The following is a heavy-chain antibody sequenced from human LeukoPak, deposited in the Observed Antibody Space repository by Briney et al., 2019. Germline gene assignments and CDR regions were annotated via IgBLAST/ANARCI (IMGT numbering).Heavy chain of an antibody. CDR1: GGSFSGYY. CDR2: INHSGST. V-gene: IGHV4-34*01. J-gene: IGHJ3*02. D-gene: IGHD5-18*01. Sequence: PSETLSLICAVYGGSFSGYYWSWIRQPPGKGLEWIGEINHSGSTNYNPSLKSRVTISVDTSKNQFSLKLSSVTAADTAVYYCARDLYSYGTIDIWGQGTMVTVSS. CDR3: ARDLYSYGTIDI.